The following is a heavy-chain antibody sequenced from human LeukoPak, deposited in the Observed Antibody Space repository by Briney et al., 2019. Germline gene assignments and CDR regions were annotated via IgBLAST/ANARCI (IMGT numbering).Heavy chain of an antibody. CDR3: ARSDSGTFDY. CDR1: GFTFSSYS. Sequence: GGSLRLSCAASGFTFSSYSMSWVRQAPGKGLEWVSSISSSSSYIYYADSVKGRFTISRDNAKNSLYLQMNSLRAEDTAVYYCARSDSGTFDYWGQGTLVTVSS. D-gene: IGHD3-10*01. J-gene: IGHJ4*02. CDR2: ISSSSSYI. V-gene: IGHV3-21*01.